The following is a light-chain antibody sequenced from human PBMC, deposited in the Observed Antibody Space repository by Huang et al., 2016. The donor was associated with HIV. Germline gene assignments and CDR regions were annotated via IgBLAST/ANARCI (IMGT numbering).Light chain of an antibody. CDR3: QQTYIIPIT. J-gene: IGKJ2*01. CDR2: AAS. V-gene: IGKV1-39*01. CDR1: QSISSY. Sequence: DIQMTQSPFSLSASVGDRVTITCRASQSISSYLNWYQQKPGKAPKILIYAASTLQSGIQSRFRGSGAGTDFTLTITSLQPEDFATYYCQQTYIIPITFGQGTKLEIK.